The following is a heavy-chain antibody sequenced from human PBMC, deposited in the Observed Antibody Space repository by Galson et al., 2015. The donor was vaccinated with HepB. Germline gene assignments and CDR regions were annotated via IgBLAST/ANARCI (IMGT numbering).Heavy chain of an antibody. CDR1: GYTFTSYA. D-gene: IGHD3-22*01. CDR2: ISCDGSNK. J-gene: IGHJ4*02. Sequence: SCKGSGYTFTSYAMHWVRQAPGKGLEWVAVISCDGSNKYYADSVKGRFTISRDNSKNTLYLQMNSLRAEDTAVYYCARAYDSSGYYPGDYWGQGTLVTVSS. CDR3: ARAYDSSGYYPGDY. V-gene: IGHV3-30-3*01.